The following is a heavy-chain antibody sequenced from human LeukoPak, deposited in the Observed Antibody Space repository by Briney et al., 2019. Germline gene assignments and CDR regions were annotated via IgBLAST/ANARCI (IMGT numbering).Heavy chain of an antibody. Sequence: SETLSLTCTVSGGSISSSSYYWGWIRQPPGKGLEWIGSVYYSGSTYYNPSLKSRVTISVDTSKNQFSLKLSSVTAADTAVYYCARGSRYCSGGSCYAGIVDYWGQGTLVTVSS. D-gene: IGHD2-15*01. V-gene: IGHV4-39*07. CDR1: GGSISSSSYY. CDR3: ARGSRYCSGGSCYAGIVDY. CDR2: VYYSGST. J-gene: IGHJ4*02.